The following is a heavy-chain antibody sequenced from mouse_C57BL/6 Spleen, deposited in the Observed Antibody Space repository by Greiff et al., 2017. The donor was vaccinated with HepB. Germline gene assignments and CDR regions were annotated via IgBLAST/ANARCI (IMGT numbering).Heavy chain of an antibody. Sequence: QVQLKQSGAELARPGASVKMSCTASGYTFTSYTMHWVKQRPGQGLEWIGYINPSSGYTKYNQKFKDKATMTADKSSSTAYMQLSSLTSEDSAVYYCARGVVSTMITTRHYYAMDYWGQGTSVTVSS. CDR3: ARGVVSTMITTRHYYAMDY. CDR2: INPSSGYT. J-gene: IGHJ4*01. CDR1: GYTFTSYT. D-gene: IGHD2-4*01. V-gene: IGHV1-4*01.